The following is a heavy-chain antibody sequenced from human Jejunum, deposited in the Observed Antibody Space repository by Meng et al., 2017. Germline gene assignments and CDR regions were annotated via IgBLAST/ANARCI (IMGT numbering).Heavy chain of an antibody. CDR1: GDSISSDNW. V-gene: IGHV4-4*02. CDR3: ARKGGTYSTGHFPHFDY. J-gene: IGHJ4*02. Sequence: QAQLQESGPGLVQPSGTLSLTCAVSGDSISSDNWWSWVRQPPGKGPEWIGDIFRTGTSNYSPSLRSRVAIYMDKSKNQFSLSLNSVTAADTAVYYCARKGGTYSTGHFPHFDYWGQGTLVTVSS. CDR2: IFRTGTS. D-gene: IGHD6-19*01.